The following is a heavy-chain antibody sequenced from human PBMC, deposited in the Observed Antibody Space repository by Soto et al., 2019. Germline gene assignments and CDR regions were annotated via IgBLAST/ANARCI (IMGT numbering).Heavy chain of an antibody. Sequence: PGGSLRLSCAASGFTFSSYGMHWVRQAPGKGLEWVAVISYDGSNKYYADSVKGRFTISRDNSKNTLYLQMNSLRAEDTAVYYCVSFGDMLYFDYWGQGTLVTGSS. J-gene: IGHJ4*02. CDR2: ISYDGSNK. V-gene: IGHV3-30*03. CDR1: GFTFSSYG. CDR3: VSFGDMLYFDY. D-gene: IGHD3-10*01.